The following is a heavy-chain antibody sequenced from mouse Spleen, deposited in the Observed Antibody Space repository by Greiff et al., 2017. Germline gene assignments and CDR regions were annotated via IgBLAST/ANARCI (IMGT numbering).Heavy chain of an antibody. V-gene: IGHV5-6*01. Sequence: EVQGVESGGDLVKPGGSLKLSCAASGFTFSSYGMSWVRQTPDKRLEWVATINSGGSYTYYPDSVKGRFTISRDNAKNTLYLQMSSLKSEDTAMYYCARRYYGSSPFDYWGQGTTLTVSS. CDR1: GFTFSSYG. D-gene: IGHD1-1*01. J-gene: IGHJ2*01. CDR2: INSGGSYT. CDR3: ARRYYGSSPFDY.